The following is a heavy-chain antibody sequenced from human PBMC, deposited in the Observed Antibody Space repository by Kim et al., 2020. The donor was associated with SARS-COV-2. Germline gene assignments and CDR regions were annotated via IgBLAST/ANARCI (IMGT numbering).Heavy chain of an antibody. Sequence: SETLSLNCTVSGGSISSSTYYWGWIRQPPGKGLEWIGSIYYSGSTYYNPSLKSRVTISVDTSKNQFSLKLSSVTAADTAVYYCARSVSGQFDYWGQGTLV. V-gene: IGHV4-39*01. CDR2: IYYSGST. CDR1: GGSISSSTYY. D-gene: IGHD2-15*01. J-gene: IGHJ4*02. CDR3: ARSVSGQFDY.